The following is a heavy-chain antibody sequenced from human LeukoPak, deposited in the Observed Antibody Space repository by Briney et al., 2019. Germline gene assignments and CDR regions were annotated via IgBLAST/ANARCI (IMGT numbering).Heavy chain of an antibody. CDR3: ATRGYSYGTLDY. CDR2: ITSDGSST. V-gene: IGHV3-74*03. CDR1: GFTFSRYW. J-gene: IGHJ4*02. D-gene: IGHD5-18*01. Sequence: GGSLRLSCAASGFTFSRYWMQWVRQAPGKGLVWVSHITSDGSSTTYADSVKGRFTISRDNAKNSLYLQMNSLRAEDTAVYYCATRGYSYGTLDYWGQGTLVTVSS.